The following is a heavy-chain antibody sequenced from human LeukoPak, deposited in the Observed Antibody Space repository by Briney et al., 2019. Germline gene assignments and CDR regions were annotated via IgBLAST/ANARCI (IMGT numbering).Heavy chain of an antibody. CDR1: GYTLTELS. CDR3: AIRRGLYIFDTTKGNGGKAWPTPYNWFDP. D-gene: IGHD4-23*01. J-gene: IGHJ5*02. CDR2: FDPEDGET. Sequence: GASVKVSCKVSGYTLTELSMHWVRQAPGKGLEWMGGFDPEDGETIYAQKFQGRVTMTEDTSTDTAYMELSSLRSEDTAVYYCAIRRGLYIFDTTKGNGGKAWPTPYNWFDPWGQGTLVTVSS. V-gene: IGHV1-24*01.